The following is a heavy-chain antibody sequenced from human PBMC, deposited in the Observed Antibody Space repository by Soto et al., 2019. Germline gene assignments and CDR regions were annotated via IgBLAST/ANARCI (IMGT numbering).Heavy chain of an antibody. CDR3: AKNALGGFDW. V-gene: IGHV4-4*02. Sequence: EPLQESGPGLVKPSGTLSLTCVVSRGSMSTGDWLSWVRQPPGKGLEWIGEIYHGGTTHYKPSLRSRVTISLEKSKNQFSLELSFVTAADTAVYYCAKNALGGFDWWGQGTLVTVSS. D-gene: IGHD1-26*01. CDR1: RGSMSTGDW. J-gene: IGHJ4*02. CDR2: IYHGGTT.